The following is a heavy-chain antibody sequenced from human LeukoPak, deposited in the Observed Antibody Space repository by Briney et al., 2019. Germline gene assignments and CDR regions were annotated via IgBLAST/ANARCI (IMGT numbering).Heavy chain of an antibody. V-gene: IGHV3-23*01. D-gene: IGHD2-15*01. J-gene: IGHJ4*02. Sequence: GGSLRLSCAASGFIFNNYAMGWVRQAPGKGLEWVSATNGGGGSTYYADSVRGRLTISRDNSKNTLYLQMNSLRAEDTAVYYCARVLSGADYWGQGTLVTVSS. CDR3: ARVLSGADY. CDR1: GFIFNNYA. CDR2: TNGGGGST.